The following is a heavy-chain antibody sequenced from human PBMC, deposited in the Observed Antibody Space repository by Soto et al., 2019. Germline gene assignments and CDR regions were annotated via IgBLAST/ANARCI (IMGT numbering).Heavy chain of an antibody. J-gene: IGHJ5*02. V-gene: IGHV3-74*01. D-gene: IGHD6-13*01. CDR3: ARPAYRSSKTSFSDP. Sequence: PGGSLRLSCAASRFTFSSFWFHWVRQAPGKGLVWVSHINSDGSSTSYADSVKGRFTISRDNAKNTLYLQMNSLRAEDTAVYYCARPAYRSSKTSFSDPGGKETLVTVPS. CDR1: RFTFSSFW. CDR2: INSDGSST.